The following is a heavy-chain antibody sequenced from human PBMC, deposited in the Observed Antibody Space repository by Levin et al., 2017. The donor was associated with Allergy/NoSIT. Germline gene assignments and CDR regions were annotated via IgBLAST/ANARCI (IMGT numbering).Heavy chain of an antibody. Sequence: SETLSLTCTVSGGSITSYFWTWIRQPAGKGLEWIGRIYTSGSSNYNPSLKSRVTMSVDTSKNQFSLKLSSVTAADTAVYYCARTPEVATGYYFDCWGQGTLVTVSS. J-gene: IGHJ4*02. D-gene: IGHD2-21*02. CDR2: IYTSGSS. V-gene: IGHV4-4*07. CDR1: GGSITSYF. CDR3: ARTPEVATGYYFDC.